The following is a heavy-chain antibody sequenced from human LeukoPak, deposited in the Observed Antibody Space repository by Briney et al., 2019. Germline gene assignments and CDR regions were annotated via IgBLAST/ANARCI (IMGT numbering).Heavy chain of an antibody. CDR1: GFTFSSYG. CDR2: ISYDGSNK. CDR3: ARDHYDSSGYGYYFDS. D-gene: IGHD3-22*01. J-gene: IGHJ4*02. Sequence: PGGSLRLSCAASGFTFSSYGMHWVRQAPGKGLEWVAVISYDGSNKYYADSVKGRFTISRDNSKNTLYLQMNSLRAEDTAVYYCARDHYDSSGYGYYFDSWGQGTLVTVSS. V-gene: IGHV3-30*03.